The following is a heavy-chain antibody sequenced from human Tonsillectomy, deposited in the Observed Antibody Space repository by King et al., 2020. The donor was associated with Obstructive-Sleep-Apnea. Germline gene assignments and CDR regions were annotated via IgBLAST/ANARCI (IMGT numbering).Heavy chain of an antibody. CDR2: IDPSDSYT. D-gene: IGHD1-14*01. V-gene: IGHV5-10-1*03. CDR1: GYSFSSYW. Sequence: VQLVESGAEVKKPGESLRISCKGSGYSFSSYWITWVRQMPGKGLEWMGRIDPSDSYTNYSPSFQGHVTVSADKSINTAYLQWSGLKASDTAVYYCARRPRTYYYGMDVWGQGTTVTVSS. CDR3: ARRPRTYYYGMDV. J-gene: IGHJ6*02.